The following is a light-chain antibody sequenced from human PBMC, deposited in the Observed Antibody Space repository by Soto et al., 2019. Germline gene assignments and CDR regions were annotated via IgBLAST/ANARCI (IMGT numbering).Light chain of an antibody. CDR1: QSVSSN. CDR3: QHYDNWPIT. V-gene: IGKV3-15*01. J-gene: IGKJ5*01. CDR2: GAS. Sequence: EMVMTQSPPTLSGSPGERATPSCRASQSVSSNLAWYQQKPGQAPRLLIYGASTRATGFPARFSGSRSGTEFTLTISSLQSEDLAIYYCQHYDNWPITFGQGTRLEIK.